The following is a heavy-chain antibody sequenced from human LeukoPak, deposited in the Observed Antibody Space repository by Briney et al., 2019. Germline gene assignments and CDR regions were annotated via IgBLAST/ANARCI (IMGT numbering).Heavy chain of an antibody. D-gene: IGHD4-11*01. Sequence: SETLSLTCTVSGGSISSSSYYWGWIRQPPGKGLEWIGYIHYSGSTNYNPSLKSRVTISVDTSKNHFSLRLSSVTAVDTAVYYCARLSGATITTYYGMDVWGQGTTVTVS. CDR1: GGSISSSSYY. V-gene: IGHV4-61*03. CDR2: IHYSGST. J-gene: IGHJ6*02. CDR3: ARLSGATITTYYGMDV.